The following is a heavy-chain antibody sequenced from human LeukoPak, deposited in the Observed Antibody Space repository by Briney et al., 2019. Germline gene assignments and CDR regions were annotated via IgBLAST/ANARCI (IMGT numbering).Heavy chain of an antibody. CDR1: GFTFSSYD. CDR2: ISGSGGST. Sequence: GGSLRLSCAASGFTFSSYDMSWVRQAPGKGLEWVSAISGSGGSTYYADSVKGRFTISRDNSMSTLYLQMNSLRAEDTAVYYCAKDRHAPGRYCSSTTCFPFDSWGQGTLVTVSS. V-gene: IGHV3-23*01. J-gene: IGHJ5*01. D-gene: IGHD2-2*01. CDR3: AKDRHAPGRYCSSTTCFPFDS.